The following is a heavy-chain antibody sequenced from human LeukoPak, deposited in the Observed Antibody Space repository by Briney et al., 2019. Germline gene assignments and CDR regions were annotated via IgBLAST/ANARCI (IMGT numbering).Heavy chain of an antibody. D-gene: IGHD3-9*01. CDR2: INPNSGGT. CDR1: GYTFTGYY. J-gene: IGHJ4*02. Sequence: ASVKVSCKASGYTFTGYYMHWVRQAPGQGLEWMGWINPNSGGTNYAQKFQGWVIMTRDTSISTAYMELSRLRSDDTAVYYCARGDVLRYFDWLLNPSYYFDYWGQGTLVTVSS. V-gene: IGHV1-2*04. CDR3: ARGDVLRYFDWLLNPSYYFDY.